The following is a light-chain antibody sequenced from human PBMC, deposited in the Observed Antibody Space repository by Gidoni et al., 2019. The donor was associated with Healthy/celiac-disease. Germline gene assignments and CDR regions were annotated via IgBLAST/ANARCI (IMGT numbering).Light chain of an antibody. CDR2: AAS. Sequence: IRMTQSPSSFSASTGDRVTITCRASQGISSYLAWYQQKPGKAPKLLIYAASTLQSGVPSRFSGSGSGTDFTLTISCLQSEDFATYYCQQYYSYPPLTFGGGTKVEIK. CDR1: QGISSY. CDR3: QQYYSYPPLT. J-gene: IGKJ4*01. V-gene: IGKV1-8*01.